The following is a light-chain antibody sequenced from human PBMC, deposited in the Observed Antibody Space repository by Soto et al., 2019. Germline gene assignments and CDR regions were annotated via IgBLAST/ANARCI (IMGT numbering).Light chain of an antibody. Sequence: DIQMTQSPSDMSASVGDSVTITCRASQGISNYLAWFQQKPGKVPKLLIYKASSLESGVPSRFSGSGSGTDFTLTISSLQSEDFAVYYCQQYHNWPITFGQGTRLEIK. CDR3: QQYHNWPIT. J-gene: IGKJ5*01. CDR1: QGISNY. V-gene: IGKV1-17*03. CDR2: KAS.